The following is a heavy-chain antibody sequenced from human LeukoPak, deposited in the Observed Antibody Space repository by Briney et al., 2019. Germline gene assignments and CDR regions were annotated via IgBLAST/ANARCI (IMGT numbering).Heavy chain of an antibody. Sequence: PGGSLRLSCEASGFTFSSYAMHWVRQAPGKGLEWVAVISYDGSNKYYADSVKGRFTISRDNSKNTLYLQMNSLRAEDTAVYYCARDLHYYDSSGYWFWGQGTLVTVSS. CDR2: ISYDGSNK. CDR1: GFTFSSYA. D-gene: IGHD3-22*01. V-gene: IGHV3-30*04. CDR3: ARDLHYYDSSGYWF. J-gene: IGHJ4*02.